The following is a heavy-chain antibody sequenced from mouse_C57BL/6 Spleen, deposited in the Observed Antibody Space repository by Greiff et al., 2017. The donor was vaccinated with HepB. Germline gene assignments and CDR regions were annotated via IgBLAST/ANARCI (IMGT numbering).Heavy chain of an antibody. CDR1: GFSFNTYA. CDR2: IRSKSNNYAT. D-gene: IGHD2-4*01. CDR3: VRYEYGFDY. Sequence: EVQVVESGGGLVQPKGSLKLSCAASGFSFNTYAMNWVRQAPGKGLEWVARIRSKSNNYATYYADSVKDRFTISRDDSESMLYLQMNNLKTEDTAMYYCVRYEYGFDYWGQGTTLTVSS. V-gene: IGHV10-1*01. J-gene: IGHJ2*01.